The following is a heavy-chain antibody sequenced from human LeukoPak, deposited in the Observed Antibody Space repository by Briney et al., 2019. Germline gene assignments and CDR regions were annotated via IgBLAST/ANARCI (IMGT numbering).Heavy chain of an antibody. V-gene: IGHV4-39*01. CDR1: GGSISSGDYY. J-gene: IGHJ4*02. Sequence: SETLSLTCTVSGGSISSGDYYWSWIRQPPGKGLEWIGSIYYSGSTYYNPSLKSRVTISVDTSKNQFSLKLSSVTAADTAVYYCARHPRYSLDLDYWGQGTLVTVSS. CDR2: IYYSGST. CDR3: ARHPRYSLDLDY. D-gene: IGHD5-18*01.